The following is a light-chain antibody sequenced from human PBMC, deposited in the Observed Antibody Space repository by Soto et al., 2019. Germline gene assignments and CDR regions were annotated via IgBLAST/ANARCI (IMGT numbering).Light chain of an antibody. V-gene: IGKV1-27*01. J-gene: IGKJ1*01. CDR2: GAS. CDR1: QGLTYY. CDR3: QHYNSYSEA. Sequence: DIQMTQSPSTLSASVGDRVTITCRASQGLTYYLAWYQQKPGKVPKLLIYGASTLQSGVPSRFSGSGSGTEFTLTISSLQPDDFATYYCQHYNSYSEAFGQGTKVDNK.